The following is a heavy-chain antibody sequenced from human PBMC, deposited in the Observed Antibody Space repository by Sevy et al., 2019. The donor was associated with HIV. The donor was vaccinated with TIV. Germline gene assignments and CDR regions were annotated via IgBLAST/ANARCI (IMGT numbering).Heavy chain of an antibody. J-gene: IGHJ4*02. CDR3: ASETGYSSGWSSVRDY. CDR1: GFTFSSYW. V-gene: IGHV3-7*01. Sequence: GGSLRLSCAASGFTFSSYWMSWVRQAPGKGLEWVANIKQDGSEKYYVDSVKGRFTISRDNAKNSLHLQMNSLRAEDTAVYYCASETGYSSGWSSVRDYWGQGTLVTVSS. D-gene: IGHD6-19*01. CDR2: IKQDGSEK.